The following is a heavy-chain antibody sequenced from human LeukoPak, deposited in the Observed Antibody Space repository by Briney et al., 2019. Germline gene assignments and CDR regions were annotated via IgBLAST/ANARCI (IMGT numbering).Heavy chain of an antibody. Sequence: SETLSLTCAVYGGSFSGFYWSWIRQPPGEGLEWLGEINHSGNTNYNPSLKSRLSMSTDTSKKQFSLNLSSVTAADTAVYYCARGFGYSYGYFRIWGQGTLVTVSS. CDR3: ARGFGYSYGYFRI. CDR1: GGSFSGFY. CDR2: INHSGNT. D-gene: IGHD5-12*01. V-gene: IGHV4-34*01. J-gene: IGHJ4*02.